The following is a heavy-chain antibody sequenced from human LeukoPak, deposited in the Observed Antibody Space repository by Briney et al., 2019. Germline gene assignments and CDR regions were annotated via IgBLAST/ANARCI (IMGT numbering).Heavy chain of an antibody. CDR1: GFTFSYYS. Sequence: PGGSLRLSCAASGFTFSYYSMNWVRQAPGKGLEWVSSISSSSSYIYYADSVKGRFAISRDNGKNSLFLQMNSLRAEDTAVYYCAKRRGGGLRYFDWEYWGQGTLVTVSS. V-gene: IGHV3-21*04. CDR2: ISSSSSYI. CDR3: AKRRGGGLRYFDWEY. J-gene: IGHJ4*02. D-gene: IGHD3-9*01.